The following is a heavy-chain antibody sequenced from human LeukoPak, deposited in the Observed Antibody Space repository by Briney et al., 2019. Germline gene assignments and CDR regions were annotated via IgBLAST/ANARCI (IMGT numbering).Heavy chain of an antibody. V-gene: IGHV3-48*04. CDR3: ARGDGYNSYYFDY. Sequence: GRSLRLSCAASGFTFSSYAMHWVRQAPGKGLEWVSYISSSGSTIYYADSVKGRFTISRDNAKNSLYLQMNSLRAEDTAVYYCARGDGYNSYYFDYWGREPWSPSPQ. J-gene: IGHJ4*02. D-gene: IGHD5-24*01. CDR1: GFTFSSYA. CDR2: ISSSGSTI.